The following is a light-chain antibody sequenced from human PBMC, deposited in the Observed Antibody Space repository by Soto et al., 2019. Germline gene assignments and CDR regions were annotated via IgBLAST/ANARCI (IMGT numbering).Light chain of an antibody. V-gene: IGLV2-14*01. CDR3: SSYTGSNTRYV. CDR1: SSDVGGYKY. CDR2: EVS. J-gene: IGLJ1*01. Sequence: QSVLTQPASVSGSPGQSITISCTGTSSDVGGYKYVSWYQQHPGKTPKLMIYEVSNRPSGVSNRFSGSKSGNTASLTISGLQAEYEADYYCSSYTGSNTRYVYGTGTKLTVL.